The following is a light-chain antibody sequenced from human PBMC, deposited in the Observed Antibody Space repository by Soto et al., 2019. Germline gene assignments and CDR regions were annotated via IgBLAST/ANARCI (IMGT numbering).Light chain of an antibody. V-gene: IGKV1-17*01. CDR3: LQHNSYPLT. J-gene: IGKJ4*01. CDR2: AAS. Sequence: DIQMTQSPSSLSASVEDRVTITCRASQGTKNDLGWYQQKPGKAPKRLNYAASSWQNGVPSRFSSSGSGTEFTLTFSSLQTEDLTTYYFLQHNSYPLTFGGWTKVEIK. CDR1: QGTKND.